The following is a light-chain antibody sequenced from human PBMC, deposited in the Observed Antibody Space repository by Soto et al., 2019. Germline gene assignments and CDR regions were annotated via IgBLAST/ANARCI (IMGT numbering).Light chain of an antibody. V-gene: IGLV2-11*01. J-gene: IGLJ2*01. CDR3: CSYAGTYTLI. Sequence: QSALTQPRSVSGSPGQSVTISCTGTSSDVGGYNYVSWYQQHPGKAPKVMIYVVSKRPSGVPDRFSGSKSGNTASLTISGLQGGDEADYYCCSYAGTYTLIFGGGTKLTVL. CDR2: VVS. CDR1: SSDVGGYNY.